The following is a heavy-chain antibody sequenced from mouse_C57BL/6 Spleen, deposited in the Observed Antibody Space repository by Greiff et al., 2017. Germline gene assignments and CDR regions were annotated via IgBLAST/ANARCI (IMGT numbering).Heavy chain of an antibody. CDR1: GYTFTTYP. D-gene: IGHD4-1*01. J-gene: IGHJ3*01. V-gene: IGHV1-47*01. Sequence: QVQLQQSGAELVKPGASVKMSCKASGYTFTTYPIEWMKQNPGKSLEWIGNFHPYNDDTKYNEKFKGKATLNVEKASSTVYLELSRLTSEDSAVYYCAILTVHFAYWGQGTLVTVSA. CDR3: AILTVHFAY. CDR2: FHPYNDDT.